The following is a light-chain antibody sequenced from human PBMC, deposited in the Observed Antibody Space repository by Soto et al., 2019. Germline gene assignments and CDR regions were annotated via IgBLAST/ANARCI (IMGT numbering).Light chain of an antibody. CDR3: QSYASSLSGYV. CDR2: STS. J-gene: IGLJ1*01. Sequence: QSVPTQPHTVSGAPAQRVTISCTGSSSNIGAGYDVQWYQQLPGTASKLLIYSTSNPPLGVPDRFSGSKSVTSGTLAITGLQAEDGADYNCQSYASSLSGYVFGTGTKVTV. CDR1: SSNIGAGYD. V-gene: IGLV1-40*01.